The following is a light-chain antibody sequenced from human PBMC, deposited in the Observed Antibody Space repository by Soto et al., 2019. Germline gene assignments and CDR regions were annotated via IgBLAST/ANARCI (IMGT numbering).Light chain of an antibody. J-gene: IGKJ1*01. CDR1: ENINNY. Sequence: EIVLTQSPATVTVSPGERVTLSWSASENINNYLAWYQQRPGQAPRLLIDGASIRATGIPDRFSDSGSGTDFTLTISRLEPEDFAVFYCQQYASSRTFGQGTKVDIK. CDR3: QQYASSRT. CDR2: GAS. V-gene: IGKV3-20*01.